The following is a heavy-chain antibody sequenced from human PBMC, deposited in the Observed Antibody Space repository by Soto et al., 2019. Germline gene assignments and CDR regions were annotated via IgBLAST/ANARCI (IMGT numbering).Heavy chain of an antibody. CDR3: AKARGGIDY. CDR1: GFTFDDYG. CDR2: ISWDSGSI. J-gene: IGHJ4*02. Sequence: EVQLVESGGGLVQPGRSLRLSCVGSGFTFDDYGMHWVRQAPGKGLEWVSGISWDSGSIGYAESVKGRFTISRDNAKNALYLQMNSLRTEATALYYCAKARGGIDYWGQGTLVTVSS. V-gene: IGHV3-9*01. D-gene: IGHD3-16*01.